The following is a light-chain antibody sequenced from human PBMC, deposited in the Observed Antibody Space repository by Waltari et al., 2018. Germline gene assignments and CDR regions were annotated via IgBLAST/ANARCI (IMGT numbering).Light chain of an antibody. CDR2: AAS. V-gene: IGKV3-20*01. CDR3: QKYGSLPAT. Sequence: EIVLTQSPGTLSLSPGERATLSCRASQSVRRFLAWYQQKPGQAPRLLIYAASSRATGIPDRFSGSGFGTDFSLTISRLEPEDFAVYYCQKYGSLPATFGQGTKVEIK. J-gene: IGKJ1*01. CDR1: QSVRRF.